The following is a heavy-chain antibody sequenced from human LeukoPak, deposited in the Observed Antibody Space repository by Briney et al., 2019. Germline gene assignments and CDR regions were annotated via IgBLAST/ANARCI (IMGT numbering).Heavy chain of an antibody. Sequence: SETLSLTCTVSGGSISSSNYYCGWIRQPPGKGLEWVGSVHYTGGTYYNPSLKSRVTMSVDTSKNQFSLKLSSVTAADTAGYYCARQTTVYCSGWHFDYWGQGTLVTVFS. D-gene: IGHD6-19*01. CDR1: GGSISSSNYY. CDR2: VHYTGGT. J-gene: IGHJ4*02. CDR3: ARQTTVYCSGWHFDY. V-gene: IGHV4-39*01.